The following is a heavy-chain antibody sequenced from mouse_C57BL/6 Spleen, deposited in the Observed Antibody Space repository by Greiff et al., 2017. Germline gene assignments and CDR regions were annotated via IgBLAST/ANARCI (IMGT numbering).Heavy chain of an antibody. V-gene: IGHV1-55*01. CDR2: IYPGSGST. Sequence: QVQLQQPGAELVKPGASVKMSCKASGYTFTSYWITWVKQRPGQGLEWIGDIYPGSGSTNYNEKFKSKATLTVDTSSSTAYMQLSSLTSEDSAVYYGARRRNWDDAKGYWGQGTSVTVSS. CDR3: ARRRNWDDAKGY. CDR1: GYTFTSYW. J-gene: IGHJ4*01. D-gene: IGHD4-1*01.